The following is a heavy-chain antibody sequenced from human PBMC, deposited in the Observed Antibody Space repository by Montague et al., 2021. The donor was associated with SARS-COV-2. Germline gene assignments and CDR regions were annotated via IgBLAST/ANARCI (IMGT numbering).Heavy chain of an antibody. J-gene: IGHJ6*02. Sequence: TLSLTCTVSGGSISSGSYYWTWIRQPAGKGLEWIGRIYTSGSANYNASLKSRVTISLDTSKNQFSLKLSSVTAADTAVYCCARDRERYDASDYSGVYYYYGMDVWGQGTTVTVSS. CDR1: GGSISSGSYY. CDR2: IYTSGSA. CDR3: ARDRERYDASDYSGVYYYYGMDV. D-gene: IGHD3-22*01. V-gene: IGHV4-61*02.